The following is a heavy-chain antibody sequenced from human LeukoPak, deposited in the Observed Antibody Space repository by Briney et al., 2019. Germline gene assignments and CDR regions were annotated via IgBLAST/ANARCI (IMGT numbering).Heavy chain of an antibody. Sequence: PSRTLSLTCNVSGGPISSVDDYWSWIRHPPGNGLEWIVYIYYSGSTYYNPSLKSRATISVDSVDTSGMQFSLKLSFVTAADTAVYYCARNYHGGLDPWGQGTLVIVSS. CDR2: IYYSGST. V-gene: IGHV4-30-4*01. J-gene: IGHJ5*02. CDR1: GGPISSVDDY. D-gene: IGHD5-24*01. CDR3: ARNYHGGLDP.